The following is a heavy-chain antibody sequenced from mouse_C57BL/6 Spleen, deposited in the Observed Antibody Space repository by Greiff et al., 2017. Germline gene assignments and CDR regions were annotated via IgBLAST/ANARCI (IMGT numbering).Heavy chain of an antibody. D-gene: IGHD3-2*02. CDR3: AREGQLRLRGFDY. CDR1: GYTFTSYW. J-gene: IGHJ2*01. CDR2: IDPSDSET. V-gene: IGHV1-52*01. Sequence: VQLQQPGAELVRPGSSVKLSCTASGYTFTSYWMHWVKQRPIQGLEWVGNIDPSDSETHYNQKFKDKATLTVDKSSSTDYMQLSSLTSEDSAVYDCAREGQLRLRGFDYWGQGTTLTVSS.